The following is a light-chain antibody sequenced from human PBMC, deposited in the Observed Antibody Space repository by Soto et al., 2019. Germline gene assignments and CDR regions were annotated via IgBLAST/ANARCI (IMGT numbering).Light chain of an antibody. V-gene: IGKV3-20*01. CDR2: GTA. Sequence: EIVLTQSPGTLSLSPGERVTLSCRASRGVSNNYLAWYQQKPGQAPRLLIYGTASRASGIPDRFSGSGSGTDFTLTISRVEPEDFAVYFCQQYGSSPRTFGQGTKLEMK. J-gene: IGKJ1*01. CDR1: RGVSNNY. CDR3: QQYGSSPRT.